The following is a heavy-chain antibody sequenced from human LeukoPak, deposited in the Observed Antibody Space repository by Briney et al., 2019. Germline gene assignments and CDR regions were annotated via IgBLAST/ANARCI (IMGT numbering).Heavy chain of an antibody. CDR2: IYYSGST. Sequence: PSETLSLTCTVSGGSISSYYWSWIRQPPGKGLEWIGYIYYSGSTNYNPSLKSRVTISADTSKNQFSLKLSSVTAADTAVYYCARVGWYYDSSGYCYYFDYWGQGTLVTVSS. J-gene: IGHJ4*02. D-gene: IGHD3-22*01. V-gene: IGHV4-59*01. CDR1: GGSISSYY. CDR3: ARVGWYYDSSGYCYYFDY.